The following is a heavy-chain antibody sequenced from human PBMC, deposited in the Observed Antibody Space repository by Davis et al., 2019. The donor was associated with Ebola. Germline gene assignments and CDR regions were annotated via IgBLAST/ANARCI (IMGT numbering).Heavy chain of an antibody. Sequence: AASVKFSCKASGYTFTGYYMHWVRQAPGQGLEWMGWINPNSCGTNYAQKFQGWVTMTRDTSISTAYMELSRLRSDDTAVYYCARDRPTGGTDYYYYGMDVWGQGTTVTVSS. CDR3: ARDRPTGGTDYYYYGMDV. D-gene: IGHD2-8*02. CDR2: INPNSCGT. CDR1: GYTFTGYY. V-gene: IGHV1-2*04. J-gene: IGHJ6*02.